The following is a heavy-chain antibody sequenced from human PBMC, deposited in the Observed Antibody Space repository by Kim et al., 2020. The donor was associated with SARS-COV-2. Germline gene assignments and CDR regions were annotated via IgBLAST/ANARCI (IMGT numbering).Heavy chain of an antibody. CDR1: GFTFSSYA. CDR3: AKDERITMIGVVSVFDY. Sequence: GGSLRLSCAASGFTFSSYAMSWVRQAPGKGLEWVSAISGSGGSTYYADSVKGRFTISRDNSKNTLYLQMNSLRAEDTAVYYCAKDERITMIGVVSVFDYWGQGTRVTVST. CDR2: ISGSGGST. J-gene: IGHJ4*02. D-gene: IGHD3-22*01. V-gene: IGHV3-23*01.